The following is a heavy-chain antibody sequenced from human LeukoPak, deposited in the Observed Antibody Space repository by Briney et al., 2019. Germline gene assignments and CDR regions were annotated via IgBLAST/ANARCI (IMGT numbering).Heavy chain of an antibody. D-gene: IGHD3-3*01. Sequence: SETLSLTCAVYGGSFSGYYWSWIRQPPGKGLEWIGEINHSGSTNYSPSLKSRVTISVDTSKNQFSLKLSSVTAADTAVYYCARHSTFFGVVIIKGRVRGPFDYWGQGTLVTVSS. J-gene: IGHJ4*02. CDR1: GGSFSGYY. CDR3: ARHSTFFGVVIIKGRVRGPFDY. CDR2: INHSGST. V-gene: IGHV4-34*01.